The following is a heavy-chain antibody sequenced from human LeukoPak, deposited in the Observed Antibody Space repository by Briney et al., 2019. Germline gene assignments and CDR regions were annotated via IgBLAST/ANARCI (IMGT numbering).Heavy chain of an antibody. CDR1: GGSISSSSYY. Sequence: PSETLSLTCSVSGGSISSSSYYWGWIRQPPGKGLEWIGSFSYSGSTYYNPSLKSRVIISVDTSKNQFSLKLSSVTAADTAVYYCARGYSIDYWGQGTLVTVSS. V-gene: IGHV4-39*07. J-gene: IGHJ4*02. CDR3: ARGYSIDY. D-gene: IGHD1-26*01. CDR2: FSYSGST.